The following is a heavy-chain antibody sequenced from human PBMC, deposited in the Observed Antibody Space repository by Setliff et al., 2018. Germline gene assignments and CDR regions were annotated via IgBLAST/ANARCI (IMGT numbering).Heavy chain of an antibody. CDR2: VNSGVSA. V-gene: IGHV3-23*01. CDR3: ATSTIITYYFDY. D-gene: IGHD4-4*01. J-gene: IGHJ4*01. CDR1: GFAFTSYH. Sequence: QPGGSLRLSCVTSGFAFTSYHMTWVRQAPGKGLEWVASVNSGVSADYTDSVKGRFTISRDNSRNTLYLQMKSLRAEDTGIYYCATSTIITYYFDYWGHGTLVTVSS.